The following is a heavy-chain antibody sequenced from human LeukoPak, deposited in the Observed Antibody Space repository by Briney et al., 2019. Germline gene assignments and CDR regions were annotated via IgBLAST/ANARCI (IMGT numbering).Heavy chain of an antibody. Sequence: SETLSLTCTVSGGSISSTNYYWGWIRQPPGKGLEFIGTMYYSGSTYYNPSLKSRVTISVETSKSQFSLRLNSVTAADTAVYYCASTKTIAARAFDIWGQGTMVTVSS. J-gene: IGHJ3*02. CDR1: GGSISSTNYY. CDR2: MYYSGST. D-gene: IGHD6-6*01. V-gene: IGHV4-39*01. CDR3: ASTKTIAARAFDI.